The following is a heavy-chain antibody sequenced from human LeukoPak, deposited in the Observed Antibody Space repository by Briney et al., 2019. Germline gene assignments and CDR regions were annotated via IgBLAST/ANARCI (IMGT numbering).Heavy chain of an antibody. D-gene: IGHD2-2*01. Sequence: ASVKVSCKASGYTFTSYGISWVRQAPGQGLEWMGWISAYNGNTNYAQKLQGRVTMTTDTSTSTAYTELRSLRSDDTAVYYCARRIVVVPAAANWFDPWGQGTLVTVSS. V-gene: IGHV1-18*01. J-gene: IGHJ5*02. CDR2: ISAYNGNT. CDR3: ARRIVVVPAAANWFDP. CDR1: GYTFTSYG.